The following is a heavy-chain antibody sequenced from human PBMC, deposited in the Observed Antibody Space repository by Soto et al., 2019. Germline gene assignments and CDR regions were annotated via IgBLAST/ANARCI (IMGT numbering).Heavy chain of an antibody. V-gene: IGHV3-53*01. Sequence: EVQLVESGGGLIQPGGSLRLSCAASGFTVSSNYMSWVRQAPGKGLEWVSVIYSGGSTYYADSVKGRFTISRDNSKNTLYLQMNSLGAEDTAVYYCAKLSGDSWGYFDYWGQGTLVTVSS. J-gene: IGHJ4*02. D-gene: IGHD2-21*02. CDR3: AKLSGDSWGYFDY. CDR2: IYSGGST. CDR1: GFTVSSNY.